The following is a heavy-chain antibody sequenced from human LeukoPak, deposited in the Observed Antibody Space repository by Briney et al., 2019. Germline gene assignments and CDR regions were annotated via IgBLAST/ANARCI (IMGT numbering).Heavy chain of an antibody. J-gene: IGHJ4*02. CDR3: AKVLPLIWFREPKGFDY. CDR2: IHHSRST. D-gene: IGHD3-10*01. Sequence: SETLSLTCAVSGGSFSGYYWNWIRQSPGKGLEWIGEIHHSRSTNYNPSLKSRVTISIDTSKRQFSLRLTSVTAADTAVYYCAKVLPLIWFREPKGFDYWGQGTLVTVSS. V-gene: IGHV4-34*01. CDR1: GGSFSGYY.